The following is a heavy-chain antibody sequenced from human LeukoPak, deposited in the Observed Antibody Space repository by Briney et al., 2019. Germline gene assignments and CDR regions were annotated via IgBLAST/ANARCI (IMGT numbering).Heavy chain of an antibody. Sequence: GGSLRLSCAASGFTVSGNYMSWVRQAPGKGLEWVSVIYSGGSTYYADSVNGRFTISRDNSKNTLYLQMNSLRAEDTAVYYRARSSGSYYPTFDYWGQGTLVTVSS. J-gene: IGHJ4*02. CDR3: ARSSGSYYPTFDY. CDR1: GFTVSGNY. V-gene: IGHV3-53*01. D-gene: IGHD3-10*01. CDR2: IYSGGST.